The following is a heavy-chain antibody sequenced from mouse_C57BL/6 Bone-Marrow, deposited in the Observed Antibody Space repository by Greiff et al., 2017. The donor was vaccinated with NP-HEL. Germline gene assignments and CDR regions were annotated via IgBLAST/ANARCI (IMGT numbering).Heavy chain of an antibody. CDR2: IFPGSGST. D-gene: IGHD1-1*01. V-gene: IGHV1-75*01. J-gene: IGHJ1*03. CDR3: ARYPITTVVDWYFDV. CDR1: GYTFTDYY. Sequence: VQLVESGPELVKPGASVKISCKASGYTFTDYYINWVKQRPGQGLEWIGWIFPGSGSTYYNEKFKGKATLTVDKSSITAYMLISSLTSEDSAVYFCARYPITTVVDWYFDVWGTGTTVTVSS.